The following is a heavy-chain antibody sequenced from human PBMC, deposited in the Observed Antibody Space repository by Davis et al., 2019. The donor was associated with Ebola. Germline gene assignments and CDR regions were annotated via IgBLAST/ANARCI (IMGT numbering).Heavy chain of an antibody. V-gene: IGHV3-48*02. J-gene: IGHJ4*02. CDR1: GFTFSAYS. Sequence: GESLKISCAASGFTFSAYSMIWVRQAPGKGLEWVSYIGGTSNIVDYADSLKGRFTISRDNAKNSLYLQMNSLRDEDTAVYYCARHDDYWGQGTLVTVSS. CDR3: ARHDDY. CDR2: IGGTSNIV.